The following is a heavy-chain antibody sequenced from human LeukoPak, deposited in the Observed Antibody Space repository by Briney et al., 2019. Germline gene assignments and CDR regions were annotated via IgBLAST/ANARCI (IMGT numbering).Heavy chain of an antibody. CDR1: GFTFSSYW. J-gene: IGHJ4*02. CDR3: ARVPTLYSSSWSY. V-gene: IGHV3-74*01. CDR2: INTDGSST. D-gene: IGHD6-13*01. Sequence: GGSLRLSCAASGFTFSSYWMHWVRQAPGKGLVWVSRINTDGSSTSYADSVKGRFTISRDNAKNTLYLQMNSLRAEDTAVYHCARVPTLYSSSWSYWGQGTLVTVSS.